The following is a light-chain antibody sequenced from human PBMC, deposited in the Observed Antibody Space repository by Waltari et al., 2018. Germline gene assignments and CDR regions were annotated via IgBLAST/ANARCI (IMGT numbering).Light chain of an antibody. J-gene: IGKJ4*01. CDR3: LQYKKLPALA. CDR2: GAS. V-gene: IGKV3-15*01. CDR1: KNISTN. Sequence: VMTQSPATLSLSHGERAALPCRARKNISTNLAWYQQKPGQAPRLLIYGASTRATGVPGRFSVSGSGIEFTLTVSTLQPEHFAVYYCLQYKKLPALAYGRGSKVEIK.